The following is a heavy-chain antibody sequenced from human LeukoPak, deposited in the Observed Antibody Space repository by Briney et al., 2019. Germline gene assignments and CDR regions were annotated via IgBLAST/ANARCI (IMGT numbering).Heavy chain of an antibody. CDR2: ISSSGSSI. CDR3: ARELEGSGFDP. V-gene: IGHV3-48*03. J-gene: IGHJ5*02. CDR1: GFTFSSYE. D-gene: IGHD6-19*01. Sequence: GGSLKLSCAASGFTFSSYEMNWVRQAPGKGLEWVSYISSSGSSIDYADSVKGRFTISRDNAKNSVFLQMNSLRAEDTAVYYCARELEGSGFDPWGQGTQVTVSS.